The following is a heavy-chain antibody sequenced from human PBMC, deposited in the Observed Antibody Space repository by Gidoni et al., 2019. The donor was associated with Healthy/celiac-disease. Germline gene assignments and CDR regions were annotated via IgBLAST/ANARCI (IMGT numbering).Heavy chain of an antibody. CDR1: GFTFSCYY. CDR2: ISSSSSDT. J-gene: IGHJ4*02. D-gene: IGHD3-22*01. Sequence: QVQLVESGGGLVKPGVSVRLSCAAAGFTFSCYYMSWIRQAPGKGLEWVSYISSSSSDTNYADSVKGRFTISRDNAKNSLYLQMNSLRAEDTAVYYCARNYYDSSGYPTFDYWGQGTLVTVSS. CDR3: ARNYYDSSGYPTFDY. V-gene: IGHV3-11*05.